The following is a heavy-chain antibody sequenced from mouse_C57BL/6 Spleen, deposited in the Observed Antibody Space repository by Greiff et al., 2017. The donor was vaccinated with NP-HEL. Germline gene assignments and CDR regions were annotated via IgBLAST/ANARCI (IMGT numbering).Heavy chain of an antibody. CDR3: AGLPDY. V-gene: IGHV3-6*01. Sequence: DVQLQESGPGLVKPSQSLSLTCSVTGYSITSGYYWNWIRQFPGNKLEWMGYISYDGSNNYNPSLKNRISITRDTSKNQFFLKLNSVTTEDTATYYCAGLPDYWGQGTTLTVSS. J-gene: IGHJ2*01. CDR2: ISYDGSN. D-gene: IGHD2-10*01. CDR1: GYSITSGYY.